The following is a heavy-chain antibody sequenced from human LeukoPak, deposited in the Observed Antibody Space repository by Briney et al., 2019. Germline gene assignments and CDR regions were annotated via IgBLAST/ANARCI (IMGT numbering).Heavy chain of an antibody. Sequence: ASVKVSCKASGYTFTGYYMHWVRQAPGQGLEWMGWINPNSGGTNYAQKFQGRVTMTRDTSISTAYMELSRLRSDDTAVYYCVAGYSSSWSSFDYWGQGTLVTVSS. D-gene: IGHD6-13*01. CDR2: INPNSGGT. V-gene: IGHV1-2*02. J-gene: IGHJ4*02. CDR3: VAGYSSSWSSFDY. CDR1: GYTFTGYY.